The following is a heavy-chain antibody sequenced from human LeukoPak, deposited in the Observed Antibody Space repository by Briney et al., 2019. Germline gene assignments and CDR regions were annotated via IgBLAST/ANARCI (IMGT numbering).Heavy chain of an antibody. J-gene: IGHJ6*02. CDR2: IYSGGST. CDR1: GFTVSSNY. D-gene: IGHD2-21*02. V-gene: IGHV3-53*01. CDR3: ARDLCGGDCYTLNYYYYGMDV. Sequence: GGSLRLSCAASGFTVSSNYMSWVRQAPGKGLEWVSVIYSGGSTYYADSVKGRFTISRDNSKNTLYLQMNSLRAEDTAVYYCARDLCGGDCYTLNYYYYGMDVWGQGTTVTVSS.